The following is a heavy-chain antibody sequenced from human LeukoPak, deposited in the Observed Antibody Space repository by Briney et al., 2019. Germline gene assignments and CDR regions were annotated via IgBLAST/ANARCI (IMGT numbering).Heavy chain of an antibody. CDR2: FHNSGTS. D-gene: IGHD3-3*01. V-gene: IGHV4-59*01. Sequence: SETLSLTCTVSGGSISSYYWSWIRQPPGKGLEWIGYFHNSGTSTYNPSLKSRVTISVDTSKNQFPLKLSSVTAADTAVYYCASGLRGRFLEWLPGYWGQGTLVTVSS. CDR3: ASGLRGRFLEWLPGY. CDR1: GGSISSYY. J-gene: IGHJ4*02.